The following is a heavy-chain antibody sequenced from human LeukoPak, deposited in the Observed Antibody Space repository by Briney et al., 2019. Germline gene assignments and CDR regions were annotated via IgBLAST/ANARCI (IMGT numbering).Heavy chain of an antibody. CDR3: ARVGGRNYDILTGPAGGWFDP. V-gene: IGHV1-2*02. Sequence: ASVKVSCKASGYTFTGYYMHWVRQAPGQGLEWMGWINPNSGGTNYAQKFQGRVTMTRDTSISTAYMELSRLRSDDTAVYYCARVGGRNYDILTGPAGGWFDPWGQGTLVTVSS. D-gene: IGHD3-9*01. CDR1: GYTFTGYY. J-gene: IGHJ5*02. CDR2: INPNSGGT.